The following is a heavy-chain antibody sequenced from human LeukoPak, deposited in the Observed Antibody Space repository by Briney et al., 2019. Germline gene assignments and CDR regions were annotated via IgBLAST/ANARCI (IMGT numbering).Heavy chain of an antibody. J-gene: IGHJ4*02. CDR1: GGSFSGYY. D-gene: IGHD4-17*01. Sequence: SETLSLTCAVYGGSFSGYYRSWIRQPPGKGLEWIGEINHSGSTNYNPSLKSRVTISVDTSKNQFSLKLSSVTAADTAVYYCARGLHAKAGVTVKWGQGTLVTVSS. CDR3: ARGLHAKAGVTVK. CDR2: INHSGST. V-gene: IGHV4-34*01.